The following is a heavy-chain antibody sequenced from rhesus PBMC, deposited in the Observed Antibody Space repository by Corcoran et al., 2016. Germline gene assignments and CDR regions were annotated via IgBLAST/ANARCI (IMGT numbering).Heavy chain of an antibody. CDR1: GGSISSSY. CDR3: ASGIAGKYDY. D-gene: IGHD1-1-1*01. Sequence: QLQLQESGPGLVKPSETLSVTCAVSGGSISSSYWSWIRQAPGKGLEWIGYIYVSGSSTNSNPSLKRRVTLAVDTSQNQLSLKLSSVTAADTAVYYCASGIAGKYDYWGQGVLVTVSS. V-gene: IGHV4-169*02. CDR2: IYVSGSST. J-gene: IGHJ4*01.